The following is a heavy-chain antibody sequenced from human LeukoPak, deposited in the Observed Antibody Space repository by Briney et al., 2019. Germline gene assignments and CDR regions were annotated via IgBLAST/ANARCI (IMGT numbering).Heavy chain of an antibody. J-gene: IGHJ4*02. CDR2: IHYSESN. Sequence: SETLSLTCTVSGGSIRSYYWGWIRQPPGKGLEWIGYIHYSESNKYNPSLKKRGTMSVDTSKNQFSLKLSSVTAADKAVYYCARDLGDIVATWSKIDYWGQGTLVTVSS. V-gene: IGHV4-59*12. CDR3: ARDLGDIVATWSKIDY. CDR1: GGSIRSYY. D-gene: IGHD5-12*01.